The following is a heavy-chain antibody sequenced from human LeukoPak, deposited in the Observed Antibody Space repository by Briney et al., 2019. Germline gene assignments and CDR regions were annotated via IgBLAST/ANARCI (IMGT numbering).Heavy chain of an antibody. J-gene: IGHJ4*02. CDR3: ARDRGQNYFDY. CDR1: GVSVTIGGSY. V-gene: IGHV4-31*03. Sequence: SETLSLTCTVSGVSVTIGGSYWTWIRQHPGKGLEWIGYIYNNGNTYYNPSLKSRLTLSFDKSKNQFSMQLTSVTAADTAVYYCARDRGQNYFDYWGQGTLVTVSS. D-gene: IGHD3-10*01. CDR2: IYNNGNT.